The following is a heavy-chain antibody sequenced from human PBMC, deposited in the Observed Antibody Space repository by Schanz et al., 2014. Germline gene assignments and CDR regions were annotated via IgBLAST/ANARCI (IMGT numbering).Heavy chain of an antibody. Sequence: VQLVESGGGVVQPGRSLRLSCETSGFTFSNHAMSWVRQAPGKGLEWVSAISGRGGRTYYADSVKGRFTISRDNSKNTLYLQMNRLRTEDTAVYYCATVGSETYSIYWYFDLWGRGTLVTVSS. CDR1: GFTFSNHA. CDR2: ISGRGGRT. J-gene: IGHJ2*01. D-gene: IGHD3-10*01. CDR3: ATVGSETYSIYWYFDL. V-gene: IGHV3-23*04.